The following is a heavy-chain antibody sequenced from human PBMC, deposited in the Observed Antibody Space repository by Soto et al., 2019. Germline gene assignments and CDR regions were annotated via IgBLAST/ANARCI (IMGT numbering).Heavy chain of an antibody. V-gene: IGHV1-8*01. J-gene: IGHJ5*02. CDR1: GYTFTSYD. Sequence: QVQLVQSGAEVKKPGASVKVSCKASGYTFTSYDINWVRQATGQGLEWMGWMNPNSGNTGYAQKFPGRVTMTRNTAISTAYMELSSLRSDDTAVYYCARGSEVVAAINWFDPWGQGTLVTVSS. CDR3: ARGSEVVAAINWFDP. D-gene: IGHD2-15*01. CDR2: MNPNSGNT.